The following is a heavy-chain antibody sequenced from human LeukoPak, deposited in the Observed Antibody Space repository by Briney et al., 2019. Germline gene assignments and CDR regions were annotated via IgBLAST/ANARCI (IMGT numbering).Heavy chain of an antibody. CDR3: ARLNGGS. J-gene: IGHJ5*02. V-gene: IGHV4-59*08. Sequence: SETLSLTCTVSGGFINDYYWSWIRQPPGKGLEWIGYIYYSGSTTYNPSLKSRVTISVDTSKNQFSLSLSSVTAADTAVYYCARLNGGSWGQGTLVTVSS. D-gene: IGHD7-27*01. CDR2: IYYSGST. CDR1: GGFINDYY.